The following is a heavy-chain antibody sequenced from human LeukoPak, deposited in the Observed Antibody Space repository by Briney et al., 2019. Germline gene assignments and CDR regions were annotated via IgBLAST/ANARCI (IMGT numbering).Heavy chain of an antibody. V-gene: IGHV4-59*01. D-gene: IGHD3-22*01. CDR2: IYYSGST. J-gene: IGHJ5*02. Sequence: SETLSLTCTVSGGSISSYYWSWIRQPPGKGLEWIGYIYYSGSTNYNPSLKSRVTISVDTSKNQFSLKLSSVTAADTAVYYCARTGPPVYDSSGYYFLGWFDPWGQGTLVTVSS. CDR1: GGSISSYY. CDR3: ARTGPPVYDSSGYYFLGWFDP.